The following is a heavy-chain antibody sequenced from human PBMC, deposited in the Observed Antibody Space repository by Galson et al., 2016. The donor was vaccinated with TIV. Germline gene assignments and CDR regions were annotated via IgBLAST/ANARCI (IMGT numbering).Heavy chain of an antibody. CDR1: GFTFSSYA. CDR3: AKGKGSSCYSGADY. V-gene: IGHV3-23*01. D-gene: IGHD2-2*02. Sequence: SLRLSCAASGFTFSSYAMNWVRQAPGKGLEWVSAISGSGDNTFYAGSVKGRFTISRDTSKNTPYLQMSSLRAEDTAQYYCAKGKGSSCYSGADYWGQGTLVTVSS. CDR2: ISGSGDNT. J-gene: IGHJ4*02.